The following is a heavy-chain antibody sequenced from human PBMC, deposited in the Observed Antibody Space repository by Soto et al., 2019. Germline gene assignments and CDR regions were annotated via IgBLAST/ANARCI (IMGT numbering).Heavy chain of an antibody. CDR3: ARDLAMTTVTPRLTWCDP. D-gene: IGHD4-17*01. J-gene: IGHJ5*02. CDR2: IIPILGIA. V-gene: IGHV1-69*08. Sequence: QVQLVQSGAEVKKPGSSVKVSCKASGGTFSSYTISWVRQAPGQGLEWMGRIIPILGIANYAQKFQGRVTITADKSTSTAYMELSSLRSEDTAVYYCARDLAMTTVTPRLTWCDPWCQGTLVTVSS. CDR1: GGTFSSYT.